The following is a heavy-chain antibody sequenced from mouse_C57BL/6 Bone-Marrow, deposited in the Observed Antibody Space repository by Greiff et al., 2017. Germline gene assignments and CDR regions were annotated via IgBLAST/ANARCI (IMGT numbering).Heavy chain of an antibody. CDR3: ARSFYYSNYVY. Sequence: VQLQQSGPVLVKPGASVKMSCKASGYTFTDYYMNWVKQSHGKSLEWIGVINPYNGGTSYNQKFKGKATLTVDKSSSTAHMELNSLTSEDSAVYYCARSFYYSNYVYWGQGTTLTVSS. J-gene: IGHJ2*01. CDR2: INPYNGGT. V-gene: IGHV1-19*01. D-gene: IGHD2-5*01. CDR1: GYTFTDYY.